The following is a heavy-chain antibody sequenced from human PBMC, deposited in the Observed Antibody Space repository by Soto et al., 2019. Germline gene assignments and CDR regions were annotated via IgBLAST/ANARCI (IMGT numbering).Heavy chain of an antibody. CDR1: GGTFSSYA. CDR3: ARERGSGYSLYYYGMDV. V-gene: IGHV1-69*06. D-gene: IGHD3-3*01. J-gene: IGHJ6*02. Sequence: SVKVSCKASGGTFSSYAISWVRQAPGQGLEWMGGIIPTFGTANYAQKFQGRVTITADKSTSTAYMELSSLRSEDTAVYYCARERGSGYSLYYYGMDVWGQGTTVTVSS. CDR2: IIPTFGTA.